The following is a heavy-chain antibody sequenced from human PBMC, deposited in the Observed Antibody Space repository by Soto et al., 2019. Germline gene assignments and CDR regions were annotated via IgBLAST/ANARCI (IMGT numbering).Heavy chain of an antibody. D-gene: IGHD2-15*01. V-gene: IGHV4-59*08. Sequence: QVQLQESGPGLVKPSETLSLTCTVSGGSITNYYWNWIRQSPGKGLEWIAYIFHRGATDYNPSLKSRVTMSVDTSKTQISLKLSSVTAADTAIYYCARQARWSSGTFDVWGQGTLVIVSS. J-gene: IGHJ3*01. CDR3: ARQARWSSGTFDV. CDR2: IFHRGAT. CDR1: GGSITNYY.